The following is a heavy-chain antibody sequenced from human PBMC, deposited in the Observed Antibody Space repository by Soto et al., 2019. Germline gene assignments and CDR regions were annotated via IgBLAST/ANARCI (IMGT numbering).Heavy chain of an antibody. CDR2: INPNGGVT. Sequence: QVPLVQSGAEVRKPGASVTVSCRSSGDSFNDYYIHWVRQAPGQGFEWMGWINPNGGVTKYAQKFQGWVSMTRDTSIRTVYRQLSRLRSDDTAVYYCARERGGATATLDYYYFDMDVWGTGTTVTVSS. V-gene: IGHV1-2*04. D-gene: IGHD5-12*01. J-gene: IGHJ6*03. CDR3: ARERGGATATLDYYYFDMDV. CDR1: GDSFNDYY.